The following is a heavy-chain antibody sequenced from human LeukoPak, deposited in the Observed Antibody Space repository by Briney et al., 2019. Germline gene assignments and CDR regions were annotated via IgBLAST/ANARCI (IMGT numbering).Heavy chain of an antibody. Sequence: WSLRLSCVASGFTFSSYGMHWVREARGKGLEWVAMISYDGSDKYYAESVKGRFTISRDNSKNTLYLQMNSLRDEDTAMYSCATLLLGVGGDYWGQGTLVTVSS. V-gene: IGHV3-30*03. CDR3: ATLLLGVGGDY. J-gene: IGHJ4*02. CDR2: ISYDGSDK. CDR1: GFTFSSYG. D-gene: IGHD2-15*01.